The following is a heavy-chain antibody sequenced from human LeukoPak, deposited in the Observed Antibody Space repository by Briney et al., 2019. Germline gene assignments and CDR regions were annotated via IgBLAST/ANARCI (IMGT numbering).Heavy chain of an antibody. CDR1: GFTFDDYA. J-gene: IGHJ4*02. V-gene: IGHV3-9*03. CDR3: AKVAFGGIAVAGPFDY. D-gene: IGHD6-19*01. Sequence: GGSLRLSCAAPGFTFDDYAMHWVRQAPGKGLEWVSGISWNSGSIGYADSVKGRFTISRDNAKNSLYLQMNSLRAEDMALYYCAKVAFGGIAVAGPFDYWGQGTLVTVSS. CDR2: ISWNSGSI.